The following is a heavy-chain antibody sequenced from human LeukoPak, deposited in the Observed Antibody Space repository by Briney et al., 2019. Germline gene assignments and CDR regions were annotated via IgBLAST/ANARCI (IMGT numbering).Heavy chain of an antibody. Sequence: GGSLRLSCAASGFTVSSNYMSWVRQAPGKGLEWVSVIYSGGGTYYADSVKGRFTISRDNSKNTLYLQMNSLRAEDTAVYYCARVVVAAFDAFDIWGQGTMVTVSS. CDR2: IYSGGGT. V-gene: IGHV3-66*01. CDR3: ARVVVAAFDAFDI. D-gene: IGHD2-15*01. CDR1: GFTVSSNY. J-gene: IGHJ3*02.